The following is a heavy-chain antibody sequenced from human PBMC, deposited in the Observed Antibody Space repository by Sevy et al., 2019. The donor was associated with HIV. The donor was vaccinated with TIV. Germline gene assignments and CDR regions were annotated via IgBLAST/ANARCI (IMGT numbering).Heavy chain of an antibody. J-gene: IGHJ6*02. V-gene: IGHV4-38-2*01. CDR3: ARASGGDRLDYYGMDV. CDR2: GYHGGST. CDR1: NYSISSGYY. D-gene: IGHD2-21*02. Sequence: SETLSLTCAVSNYSISSGYYWGWIRQPPGKGLEWIGNGYHGGSTYYNPYLQSRVTISLDTSKNHFSLRLRSVTAADTAVYYCARASGGDRLDYYGMDVWGQGTTVTVSS.